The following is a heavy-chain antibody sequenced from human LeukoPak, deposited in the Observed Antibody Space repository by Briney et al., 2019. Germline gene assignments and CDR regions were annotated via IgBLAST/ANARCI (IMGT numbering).Heavy chain of an antibody. J-gene: IGHJ6*02. V-gene: IGHV3-9*01. D-gene: IGHD1-14*01. Sequence: QTGGSLTLSCAASGFTFDDYPMQWLPQAPGKGLEWVSGLSWNSGIGYADSVKGRFTISRDNAKNSLYLQMNSLRAEDTALYYCAKATGDFYYYGMDVWGQGTTVTVSS. CDR1: GFTFDDYP. CDR2: LSWNSGI. CDR3: AKATGDFYYYGMDV.